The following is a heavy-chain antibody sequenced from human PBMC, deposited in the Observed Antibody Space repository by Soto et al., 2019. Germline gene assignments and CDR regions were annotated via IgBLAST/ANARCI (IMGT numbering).Heavy chain of an antibody. V-gene: IGHV4-59*01. CDR2: IYYSGST. J-gene: IGHJ3*02. CDR3: ARVAVVAATSRAFDI. Sequence: SETLSLTCTVSGGSISSYYWSWIRQPPGKGLEWIGYIYYSGSTNYNPSLKSRVTISVDTSKNQFSLKLSSVPAADTAVYYCARVAVVAATSRAFDIWGQGTMVTVSS. D-gene: IGHD2-15*01. CDR1: GGSISSYY.